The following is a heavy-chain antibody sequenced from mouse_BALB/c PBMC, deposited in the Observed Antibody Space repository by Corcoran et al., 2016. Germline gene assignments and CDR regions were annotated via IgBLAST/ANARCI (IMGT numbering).Heavy chain of an antibody. Sequence: DVLLQESGPGLVKPSQSLSLTCSVTGYSITSGYYWNWIRQFPGNKLEWMGYISYDGSNNYNPSLKNRIYITRDTSKNQFFLKLNSVTTEDTATYSCARNYYGRDYAMDYWGQGTSVPSPQ. CDR2: ISYDGSN. J-gene: IGHJ4*01. V-gene: IGHV3-6*02. CDR3: ARNYYGRDYAMDY. CDR1: GYSITSGYY. D-gene: IGHD1-1*01.